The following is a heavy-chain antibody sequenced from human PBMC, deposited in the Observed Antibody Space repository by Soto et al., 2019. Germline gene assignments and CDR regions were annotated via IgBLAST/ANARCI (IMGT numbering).Heavy chain of an antibody. D-gene: IGHD5-18*01. J-gene: IGHJ4*02. V-gene: IGHV1-18*01. Sequence: VASVKVSCKASGYTFTSYGISWVRQAPGQGLEWMGWISAYNGNTNYAQKLQGRVTMTTDTSTSTAYMELRSLRSDDTAVYYCARDLKDTAIPLADFDYWGQGTLVTVSS. CDR3: ARDLKDTAIPLADFDY. CDR2: ISAYNGNT. CDR1: GYTFTSYG.